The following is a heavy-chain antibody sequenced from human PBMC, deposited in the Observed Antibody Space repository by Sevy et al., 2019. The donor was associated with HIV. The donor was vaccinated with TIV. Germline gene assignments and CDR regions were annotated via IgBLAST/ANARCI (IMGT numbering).Heavy chain of an antibody. J-gene: IGHJ6*02. CDR1: GGSISSYY. CDR3: VRGMGYDFWCGYSLYYGMDV. D-gene: IGHD3-3*01. V-gene: IGHV4-59*01. Sequence: SETLSLTCTVSGGSISSYYWSWIRQPPGKGLEWIGYIYYSGSTNYNPSLKSRVTISVDTSKNQFSLKLSSVTAADTAVYNCVRGMGYDFWCGYSLYYGMDVWGQGTTVTVSS. CDR2: IYYSGST.